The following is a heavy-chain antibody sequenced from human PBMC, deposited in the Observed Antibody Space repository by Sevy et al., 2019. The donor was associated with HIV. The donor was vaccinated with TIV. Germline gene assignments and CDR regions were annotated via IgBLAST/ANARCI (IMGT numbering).Heavy chain of an antibody. CDR2: IRHDGNNK. CDR1: GFIFSNYA. J-gene: IGHJ4*02. V-gene: IGHV3-30*02. CDR3: AKESGYAYGHDY. D-gene: IGHD5-18*01. Sequence: GGSLRLSCAASGFIFSNYAMHWVRQAPGKGLEWVAFIRHDGNNKYYIDSVKGRFTIFRDNSKNTVFLQMNSLRADDTAMYYCAKESGYAYGHDYWGQGTLVTVSS.